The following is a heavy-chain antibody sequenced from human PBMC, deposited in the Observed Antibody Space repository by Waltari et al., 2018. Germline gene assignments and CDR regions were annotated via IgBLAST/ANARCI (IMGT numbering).Heavy chain of an antibody. D-gene: IGHD2-15*01. Sequence: QLQLQESGPGLVKPSETLSLTCTVSGGSISSSSYYWGWIRQPPGKGLEWIGSIYYSGCTYYNPSRKSRVTISVDTSKNQFSLKLSSVTAADTAVYYCARVGPVVVVAPIWFDPWGQGTLVTVSS. J-gene: IGHJ5*02. CDR1: GGSISSSSYY. V-gene: IGHV4-39*07. CDR2: IYYSGCT. CDR3: ARVGPVVVVAPIWFDP.